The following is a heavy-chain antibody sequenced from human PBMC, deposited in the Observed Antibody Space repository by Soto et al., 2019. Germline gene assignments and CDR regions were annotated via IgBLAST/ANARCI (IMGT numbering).Heavy chain of an antibody. Sequence: SVKVSCKASGDTFSTYTITWMRQAPGQGLEWMGGIIPRSATSNYAQKFQGRVTITADESTNTAYMELSSLRSEDTAVYYCARTCSGGTCSFDYWGQGTLVTVSS. J-gene: IGHJ4*02. CDR3: ARTCSGGTCSFDY. CDR2: IIPRSATS. V-gene: IGHV1-69*13. CDR1: GDTFSTYT. D-gene: IGHD2-15*01.